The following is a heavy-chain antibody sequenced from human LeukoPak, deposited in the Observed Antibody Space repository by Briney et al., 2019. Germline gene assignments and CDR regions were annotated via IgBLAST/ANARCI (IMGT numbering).Heavy chain of an antibody. Sequence: SGTLSLTCAVSGGSISSSNWWSWVRQPPGKGMEWIGEIYHSGSTNYNPSLKSRVTISVDRSKNQFSLKLSSVTAADTAVYYCARAFRDCSSTSCYLKHYYYYYMDVWGKGTTVTVSS. CDR1: GGSISSSNW. CDR3: ARAFRDCSSTSCYLKHYYYYYMDV. D-gene: IGHD2-2*01. V-gene: IGHV4-4*02. J-gene: IGHJ6*03. CDR2: IYHSGST.